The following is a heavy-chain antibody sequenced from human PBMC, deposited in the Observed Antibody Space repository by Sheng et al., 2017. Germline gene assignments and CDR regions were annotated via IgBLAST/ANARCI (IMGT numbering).Heavy chain of an antibody. CDR3: ARALPYYDFRGWFDP. V-gene: IGHV3-21*01. CDR1: GFTFSSYS. J-gene: IGHJ5*02. D-gene: IGHD3-3*01. Sequence: EVQLVESGGGLVKPGGSLRLSCAASGFTFSSYSMNWVRQAPGKGLEWVSSISSSSSYIYYADSVKGRFTISRDNAKNSLYLQMNSLRAEDTAVYYCARALPYYDFRGWFDPWGQGTLVTVSS. CDR2: ISSSSSYI.